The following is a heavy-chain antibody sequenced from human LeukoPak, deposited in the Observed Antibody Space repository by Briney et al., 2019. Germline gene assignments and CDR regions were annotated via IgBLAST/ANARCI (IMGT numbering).Heavy chain of an antibody. CDR2: ISAYNGNT. J-gene: IGHJ4*02. CDR3: ARDQGEYYYGSGSYPDFDY. D-gene: IGHD3-10*01. Sequence: GSSVKVSCKASGYTFTSYGISWVRQAPGQGLEWRGWISAYNGNTNYAQKLQGRVTMTTDTSTSTAYMELRSLRSDDTAVYYCARDQGEYYYGSGSYPDFDYWGQGTLVTVSS. V-gene: IGHV1-18*01. CDR1: GYTFTSYG.